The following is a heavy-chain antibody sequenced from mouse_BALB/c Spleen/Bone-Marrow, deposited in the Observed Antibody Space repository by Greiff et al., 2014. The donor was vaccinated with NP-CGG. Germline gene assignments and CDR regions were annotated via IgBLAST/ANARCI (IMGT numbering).Heavy chain of an antibody. J-gene: IGHJ2*01. D-gene: IGHD1-1*01. Sequence: EVQVVESGGGLVQPGGSLRLSCATSGFTFTDYYMSWVRQPPGKALEWLAFIRNKANDYTTEYSASVKGRFTISRDNSQSILYLQMNTLRAEDSATYYCARDMGLLRFDYWGHGTTLTVSS. CDR1: GFTFTDYY. V-gene: IGHV7-3*02. CDR3: ARDMGLLRFDY. CDR2: IRNKANDYTT.